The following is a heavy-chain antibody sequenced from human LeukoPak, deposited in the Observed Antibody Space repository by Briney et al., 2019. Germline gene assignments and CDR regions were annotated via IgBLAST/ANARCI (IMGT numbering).Heavy chain of an antibody. CDR1: GYTFTGYY. CDR2: INPNSGVT. J-gene: IGHJ4*02. CDR3: ARAAVTMVRGVMLLDY. Sequence: ASVKVSCKASGYTFTGYYMHWVRRAPGQGLQWMGWINPNSGVTNYAQKFQGRVTMTRDTSISTAYMELSRLRSDDTAVYYCARAAVTMVRGVMLLDYWGQGTLVTVSS. V-gene: IGHV1-2*02. D-gene: IGHD3-10*01.